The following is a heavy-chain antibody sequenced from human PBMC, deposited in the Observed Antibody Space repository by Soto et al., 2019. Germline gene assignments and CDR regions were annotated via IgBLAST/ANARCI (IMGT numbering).Heavy chain of an antibody. CDR1: GGSISSGGYY. D-gene: IGHD6-13*01. J-gene: IGHJ4*02. CDR3: ARADGSWFDY. Sequence: QVQLQESGPGLVKPSQTLSLTCTVSGGSISSGGYYWSWIRQHPGKGLEWIGYIYYSGSTYYNPSLRSPITISVDKSKYHLSLKLSSVAAADASVYSCARADGSWFDYWGQGTLVTVSS. V-gene: IGHV4-31*01. CDR2: IYYSGST.